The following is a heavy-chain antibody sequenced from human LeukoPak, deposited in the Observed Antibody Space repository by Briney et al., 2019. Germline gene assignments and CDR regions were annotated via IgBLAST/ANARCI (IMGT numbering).Heavy chain of an antibody. CDR1: GGSFSGYY. V-gene: IGHV4-34*01. CDR3: ARVVDDYYDSSGYLFDY. CDR2: INHSGST. J-gene: IGHJ4*02. Sequence: PSETLSLTCAVCGGSFSGYYWSLIRQPPGKGLEWIGEINHSGSTYYNPSLKSRVTISVDRSKNQFSLKLSSVTAADTAVYYCARVVDDYYDSSGYLFDYWGQGTLVTVSS. D-gene: IGHD3-22*01.